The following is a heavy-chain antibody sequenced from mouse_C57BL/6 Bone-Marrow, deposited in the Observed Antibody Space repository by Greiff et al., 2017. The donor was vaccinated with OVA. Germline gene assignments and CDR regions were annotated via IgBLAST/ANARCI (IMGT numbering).Heavy chain of an antibody. Sequence: VQLKQSGGGLVKPGGSLKLSCAASGFTFSDYGMHWVRQAPEKGLEWVAYISSGSSTIYYADTVKGRFTISRDNAKNTLFLQMTSLRSEDTAMYYCARNYRGYYFDYWGQGTTLTVSS. CDR2: ISSGSSTI. V-gene: IGHV5-17*01. CDR3: ARNYRGYYFDY. J-gene: IGHJ2*01. D-gene: IGHD2-1*01. CDR1: GFTFSDYG.